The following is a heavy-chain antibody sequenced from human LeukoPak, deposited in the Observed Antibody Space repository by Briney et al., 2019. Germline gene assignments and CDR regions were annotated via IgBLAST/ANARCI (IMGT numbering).Heavy chain of an antibody. CDR2: ISSSNRYT. CDR3: ARDYDFWSGFFDY. V-gene: IGHV3-11*06. D-gene: IGHD3-3*01. J-gene: IGHJ4*02. Sequence: GGSLRLSCAASGFTFSDYYMSWIRQAPGKGLEWVSYISSSNRYTSYADSVKGRFTISRDNAKNTLSLQMNSLRAEDTAVYYCARDYDFWSGFFDYWGQGTLVTVSS. CDR1: GFTFSDYY.